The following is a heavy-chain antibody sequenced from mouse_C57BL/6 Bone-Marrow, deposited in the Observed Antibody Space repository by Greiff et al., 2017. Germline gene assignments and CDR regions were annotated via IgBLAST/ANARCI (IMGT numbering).Heavy chain of an antibody. D-gene: IGHD1-1*02. CDR2: IYPRSGNT. Sequence: QVQLQQSGAELVKPGASVKLSCKASGYTFTSYGISWVKQRTGQGLEWIGEIYPRSGNTYYNEKFKGKATLTADKSSSTAYMELRSLTSENSAVYFCGRWCYWYFDVWGTGTTVTVSS. V-gene: IGHV1-81*01. CDR1: GYTFTSYG. CDR3: GRWCYWYFDV. J-gene: IGHJ1*03.